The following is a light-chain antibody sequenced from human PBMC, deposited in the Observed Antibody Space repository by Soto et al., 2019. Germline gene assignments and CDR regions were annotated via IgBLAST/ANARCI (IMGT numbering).Light chain of an antibody. CDR3: CSYAGSYTLGV. CDR2: DVS. Sequence: QSVLTQPRSVSGSPGQSVTISCTGTSSDVGGYDYVSWYQQHPGKAHKLMIYDVSKRPSGVPDRLSGSKSGNTASLTISGLQAEDEADYYCCSYAGSYTLGVFGTGT. V-gene: IGLV2-11*01. CDR1: SSDVGGYDY. J-gene: IGLJ1*01.